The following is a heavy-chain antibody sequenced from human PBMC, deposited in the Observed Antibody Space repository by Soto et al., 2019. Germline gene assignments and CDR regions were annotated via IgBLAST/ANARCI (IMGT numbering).Heavy chain of an antibody. CDR3: ARIGGGMDV. V-gene: IGHV4-4*02. Sequence: QVQLQESGPGLVKPSGTLSLTCAVSGGSLSGINWWYWIRQPPGKGLEWIGEIYHSGSTNYNPSLKSRLTISVDKSKNQFPLKLSSLTAADTAVYYCARIGGGMDVWGQGTTVTVSS. CDR1: GGSLSGINW. J-gene: IGHJ6*02. CDR2: IYHSGST.